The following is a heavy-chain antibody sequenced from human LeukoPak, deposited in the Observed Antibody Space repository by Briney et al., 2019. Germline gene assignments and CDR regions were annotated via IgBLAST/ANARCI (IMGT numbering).Heavy chain of an antibody. V-gene: IGHV3-21*01. CDR3: ARERAFDGSAPPDFDP. J-gene: IGHJ5*02. CDR2: ISSSSSYI. CDR1: GFTFSSYS. D-gene: IGHD3-10*01. Sequence: GGSLRLSCAASGFTFSSYSMNWVRQAPGKGLEWVASISSSSSYIYYADSVKGRFTISRDNAKNSLYLQMNSLRAEDTAVYYCARERAFDGSAPPDFDPWGQGTLVTVSS.